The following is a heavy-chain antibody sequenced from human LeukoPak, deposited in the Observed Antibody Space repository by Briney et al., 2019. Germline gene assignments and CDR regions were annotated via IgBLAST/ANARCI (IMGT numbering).Heavy chain of an antibody. CDR1: GFIVSSNY. J-gene: IGHJ4*02. D-gene: IGHD1-1*01. Sequence: PGGSLRLSCAASGFIVSSNYMGWVRQAPGKGLEYVSVIYSGGNTYYGGSVKGRFTISRDNSKNTIYLQMNSLRAEDTAVFYCARLVATTGRLYFDYWGQGILVTVSS. V-gene: IGHV3-53*01. CDR3: ARLVATTGRLYFDY. CDR2: IYSGGNT.